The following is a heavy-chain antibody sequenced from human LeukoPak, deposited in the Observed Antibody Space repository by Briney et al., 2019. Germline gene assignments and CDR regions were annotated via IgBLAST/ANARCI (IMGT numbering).Heavy chain of an antibody. Sequence: GGSLRLSCAASGFTSSSYAMSWVRQAPGKGLEWVSAISGIFGSTYYAHSVKGRFTISRDNSKNTLYLQMNSLRAEDTAVYYCAKTGYSSGWYRKDNWFDPWGQGTLVTVSS. J-gene: IGHJ5*02. CDR2: ISGIFGST. D-gene: IGHD6-19*01. V-gene: IGHV3-23*01. CDR1: GFTSSSYA. CDR3: AKTGYSSGWYRKDNWFDP.